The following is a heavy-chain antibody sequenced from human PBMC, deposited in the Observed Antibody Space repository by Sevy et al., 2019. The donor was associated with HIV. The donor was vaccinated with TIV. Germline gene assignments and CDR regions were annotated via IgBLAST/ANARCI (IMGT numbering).Heavy chain of an antibody. Sequence: GGSLRLSCAASGFTFSSYGMHWVRQAPGKGLEWVAFISYDGSNKYYADSVKGRFTISRDNSKNTLYLQMNSLRAEDKAVYYCAKDEYMVRVLRSWGQGTLVTVSS. V-gene: IGHV3-30*18. J-gene: IGHJ4*02. CDR2: ISYDGSNK. D-gene: IGHD3-10*01. CDR3: AKDEYMVRVLRS. CDR1: GFTFSSYG.